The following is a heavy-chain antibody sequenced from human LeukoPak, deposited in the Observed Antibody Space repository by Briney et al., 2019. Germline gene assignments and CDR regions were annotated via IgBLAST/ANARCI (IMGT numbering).Heavy chain of an antibody. CDR1: GYTFTSYA. CDR2: INAGNGNT. D-gene: IGHD3-22*01. Sequence: RASVKVSCKASGYTFTSYAMHWVRQAPGQRLEWMGWINAGNGNTKYSQKFQGRVTITRDTSASTAYMELSSLRSEDTAVYYCAKATDSSGYHFDYWGQGTLVTVSS. CDR3: AKATDSSGYHFDY. V-gene: IGHV1-3*01. J-gene: IGHJ4*02.